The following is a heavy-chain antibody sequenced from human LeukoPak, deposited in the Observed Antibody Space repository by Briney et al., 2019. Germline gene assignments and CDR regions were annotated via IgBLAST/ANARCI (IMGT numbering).Heavy chain of an antibody. J-gene: IGHJ6*03. CDR1: GFTFSSYW. D-gene: IGHD3-10*01. CDR3: ARDSYYYGSGSRWGMDV. V-gene: IGHV3-7*03. Sequence: PGGSLRLSCAASGFTFSSYWMSWVRQAPGKGLEWVANIKKDGSEKYYVDSVKGRFTISRDNAKKSLYLQVNSLRAEDTAVYYCARDSYYYGSGSRWGMDVWGKGTTVTISS. CDR2: IKKDGSEK.